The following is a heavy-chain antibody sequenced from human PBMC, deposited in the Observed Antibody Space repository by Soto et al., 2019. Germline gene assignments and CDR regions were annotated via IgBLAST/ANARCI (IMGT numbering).Heavy chain of an antibody. D-gene: IGHD3-10*02. CDR3: ARHVFGESAPWRGAPIGPFDY. J-gene: IGHJ4*02. CDR2: IYYSGST. CDR1: GGSISSYY. V-gene: IGHV4-59*08. Sequence: PSETLSLTCTVSGGSISSYYWSWIRQPPGKGLEWIGYIYYSGSTNYNPSLKSRVTISVDTSKNQFSLKLSSVTAADTAAYYCARHVFGESAPWRGAPIGPFDYWGQGTLVTVSS.